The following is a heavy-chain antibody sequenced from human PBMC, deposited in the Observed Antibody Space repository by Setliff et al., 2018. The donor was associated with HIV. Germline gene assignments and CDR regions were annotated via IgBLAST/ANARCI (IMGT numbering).Heavy chain of an antibody. CDR2: INPNSGNT. CDR3: ARVVRGVIQSAKTFDY. CDR1: GYTFSDYY. J-gene: IGHJ4*02. V-gene: IGHV1-2*02. Sequence: ASVKVSCKASGYTFSDYYMHWVRQAPGQGLEWMGWINPNSGNTNYAQKFQGRVNMTTDTSTTTVYMELRSLRSDDTAVYYCARVVRGVIQSAKTFDYWGQGTLVTVSS. D-gene: IGHD2-21*01.